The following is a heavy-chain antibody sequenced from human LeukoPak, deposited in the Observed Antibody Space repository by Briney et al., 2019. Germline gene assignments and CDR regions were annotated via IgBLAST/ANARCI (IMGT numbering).Heavy chain of an antibody. Sequence: GGSLRLSCAASGFTVSTSYMSWVRQAPGKGLEWVSVIYSDGSTNYADSVKGRFTISRDNPKNTLSLQMKSLRPEDTAMYYCARGDYAGYSNFDSWGQGTLVTVSS. CDR1: GFTVSTSY. CDR3: ARGDYAGYSNFDS. CDR2: IYSDGST. D-gene: IGHD4-23*01. V-gene: IGHV3-66*02. J-gene: IGHJ4*02.